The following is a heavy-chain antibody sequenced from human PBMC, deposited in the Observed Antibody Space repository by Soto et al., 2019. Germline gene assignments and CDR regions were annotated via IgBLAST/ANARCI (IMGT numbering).Heavy chain of an antibody. Sequence: EVQLVESGGGLVQPGGSLRLSCAASGFTFSSYEMNWVRQAPGKGLEWVSYISSSGSTIYYADSVKGRFTISRDNAKNSLYLQMNSLRAEDTVVYYCAREDIVLMVYALSYYGMDVWGQGTTVTVSS. J-gene: IGHJ6*02. CDR2: ISSSGSTI. V-gene: IGHV3-48*03. CDR3: AREDIVLMVYALSYYGMDV. D-gene: IGHD2-8*01. CDR1: GFTFSSYE.